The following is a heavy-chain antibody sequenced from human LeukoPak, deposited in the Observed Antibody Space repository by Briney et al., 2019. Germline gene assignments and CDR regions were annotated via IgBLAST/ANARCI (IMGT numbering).Heavy chain of an antibody. V-gene: IGHV3-23*01. D-gene: IGHD1/OR15-1a*01. J-gene: IGHJ1*01. CDR3: AKRQAETTSRLPAEYFQH. Sequence: GGSLGLSCAASGFTFSSYAMSWVRQAPGKGLEWVSAISGSGGSTYYADSVKGRFTISRDNSKNTLYLQMNSLRAEDTAVYYCAKRQAETTSRLPAEYFQHWGQGTLVTVSS. CDR1: GFTFSSYA. CDR2: ISGSGGST.